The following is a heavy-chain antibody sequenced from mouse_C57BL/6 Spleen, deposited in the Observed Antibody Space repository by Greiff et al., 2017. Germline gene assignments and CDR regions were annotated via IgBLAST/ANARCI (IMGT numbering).Heavy chain of an antibody. V-gene: IGHV1-55*01. CDR1: GYTFTSYW. Sequence: QVQLQQPGAELVKPGASVKMSCKASGYTFTSYWITWVKQRPGQGLEWIGDIYPGSGSTNYNEKFKSKATLTVDTSSSTAYMQLSSLTSEDSAVYYYARPSYGYDGYYAMDYWGQGTSVTVSS. D-gene: IGHD2-2*01. CDR3: ARPSYGYDGYYAMDY. CDR2: IYPGSGST. J-gene: IGHJ4*01.